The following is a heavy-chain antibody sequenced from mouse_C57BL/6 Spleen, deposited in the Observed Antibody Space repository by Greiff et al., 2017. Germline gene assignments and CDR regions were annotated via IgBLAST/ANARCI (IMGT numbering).Heavy chain of an antibody. CDR1: GYTFTSYW. CDR3: AINYLYAMDY. CDR2: IDPNSGGT. V-gene: IGHV1-62-3*01. D-gene: IGHD5-5*01. J-gene: IGHJ4*01. Sequence: VQLQQPGAELVKPGASVKLSCKASGYTFTSYWMHWVKQRPGRGLEWIGRIDPNSGGTKYDEKFKGQATLTADKSSSTAYMQLSSLTSADSAVYFCAINYLYAMDYWGQGTSVTVSS.